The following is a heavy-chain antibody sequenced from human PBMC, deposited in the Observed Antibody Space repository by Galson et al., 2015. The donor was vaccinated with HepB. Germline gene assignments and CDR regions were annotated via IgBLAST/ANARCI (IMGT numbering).Heavy chain of an antibody. Sequence: SCKASGGTFSSYAISWVRQAPGQGLEWMGGIIPIFGTANYAQKFQGRVTITADESTSTAYMELSSLRSEDTAVYYCARPIAVAAYDAFDIWGQGTMVTVSS. CDR2: IIPIFGTA. CDR3: ARPIAVAAYDAFDI. J-gene: IGHJ3*02. D-gene: IGHD6-19*01. CDR1: GGTFSSYA. V-gene: IGHV1-69*01.